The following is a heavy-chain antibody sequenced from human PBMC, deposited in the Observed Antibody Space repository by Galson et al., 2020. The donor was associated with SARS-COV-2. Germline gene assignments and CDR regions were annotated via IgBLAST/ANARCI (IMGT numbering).Heavy chain of an antibody. D-gene: IGHD2-15*01. V-gene: IGHV3-74*01. CDR1: GLTFSIYW. J-gene: IGHJ4*02. Sequence: GGSLRLSCAASGLTFSIYWMHWVRQAPGKGLVWVSRISNDGKSTRYADSVKGRFTISRDNAKNTLFLQMNSLRAEDTAVYYCVRERYCIGGGCYLHDFESWGQGTLVTVSA. CDR2: ISNDGKST. CDR3: VRERYCIGGGCYLHDFES.